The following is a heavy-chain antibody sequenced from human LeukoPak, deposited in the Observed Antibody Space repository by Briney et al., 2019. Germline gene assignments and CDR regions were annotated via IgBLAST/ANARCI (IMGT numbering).Heavy chain of an antibody. V-gene: IGHV4-34*01. CDR2: INHSGST. CDR1: GGSFSGYY. Sequence: SETLSLTCAVYGGSFSGYYWSWIRQPPGKGLEWIGEINHSGSTNYNPSLKSRVTISVDTSKNQFSLKLSSVTAADTAVYYCASADDSSGYYSFDYWGQGTLVTVSS. CDR3: ASADDSSGYYSFDY. D-gene: IGHD3-22*01. J-gene: IGHJ4*02.